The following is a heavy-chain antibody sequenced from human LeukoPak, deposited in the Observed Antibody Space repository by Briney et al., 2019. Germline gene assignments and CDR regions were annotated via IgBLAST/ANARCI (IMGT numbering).Heavy chain of an antibody. D-gene: IGHD6-13*01. V-gene: IGHV4-59*08. CDR2: IYYSGST. CDR3: ASHGSAFYSSSSNWFDP. CDR1: GGSISSYY. J-gene: IGHJ5*02. Sequence: SETLSLTCTVSGGSISSYYWSWIRQPPGKGLEWIGYIYYSGSTNYNPSLKSRVTISVDTSKNQFSLKLSSVTAADTAVYYCASHGSAFYSSSSNWFDPWGQGTLVTVSS.